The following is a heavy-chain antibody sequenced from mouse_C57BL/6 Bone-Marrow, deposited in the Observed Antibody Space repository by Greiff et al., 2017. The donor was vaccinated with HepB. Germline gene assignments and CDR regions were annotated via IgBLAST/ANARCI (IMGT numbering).Heavy chain of an antibody. Sequence: EVKVVESGGGLVQSGRSLRLSCATSGFTFSDFYMEWVRQAPGKGLEWIAASRNKANDYTTEYSASVKGRFIVSRDTSQSILYLQMNALRAEDTAIYYCARDAPYYYGSSAYYAMDYWGQGTSVTVSS. J-gene: IGHJ4*01. V-gene: IGHV7-1*01. CDR3: ARDAPYYYGSSAYYAMDY. D-gene: IGHD1-1*01. CDR1: GFTFSDFY. CDR2: SRNKANDYTT.